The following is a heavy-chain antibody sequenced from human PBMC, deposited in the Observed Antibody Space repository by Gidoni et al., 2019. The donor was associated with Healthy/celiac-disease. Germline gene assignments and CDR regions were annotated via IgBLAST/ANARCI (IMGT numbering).Heavy chain of an antibody. V-gene: IGHV3-74*01. CDR3: AREVPGVFGVVIHLTPCFDY. D-gene: IGHD3-3*01. CDR1: GFTFSSYW. CDR2: INSDGTST. J-gene: IGHJ4*02. Sequence: LSCAASGFTFSSYWMHWVRQAPGKGLVWVSRINSDGTSTSYADSVKGRFTISRDNAKNTLYLQMNSLRAEDTAVYYCAREVPGVFGVVIHLTPCFDYWGQGTLVTVSS.